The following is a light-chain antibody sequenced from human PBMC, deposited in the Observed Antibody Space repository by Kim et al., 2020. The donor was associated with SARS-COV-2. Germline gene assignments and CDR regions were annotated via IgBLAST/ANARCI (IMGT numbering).Light chain of an antibody. CDR2: AVS. CDR3: QEYDRSPYT. Sequence: LSRGESAPLSCGASQSVDSRHIALYQEKPGQAPRLLILAVSFRATGFPDRFRGRGWGTDFTLTITRLAPEDFAVYYCQEYDRSPYTFGQGNKLEI. V-gene: IGKV3-20*01. CDR1: QSVDSRH. J-gene: IGKJ2*01.